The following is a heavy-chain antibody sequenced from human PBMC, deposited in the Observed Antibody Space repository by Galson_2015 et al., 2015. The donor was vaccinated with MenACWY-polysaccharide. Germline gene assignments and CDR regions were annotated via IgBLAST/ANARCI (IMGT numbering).Heavy chain of an antibody. Sequence: QSGAEVKKPGESLKISCKGSGYTFNTYWIGWVRQMPGKGLEWMGLIYPGDSDIRYSPSFQGQVTISADKSISTAYLQWRSLKASDTTMYYCARHRRGSYVAPFDPWGQGTLVTVSS. J-gene: IGHJ5*02. V-gene: IGHV5-51*01. D-gene: IGHD1-26*01. CDR3: ARHRRGSYVAPFDP. CDR2: IYPGDSDI. CDR1: GYTFNTYW.